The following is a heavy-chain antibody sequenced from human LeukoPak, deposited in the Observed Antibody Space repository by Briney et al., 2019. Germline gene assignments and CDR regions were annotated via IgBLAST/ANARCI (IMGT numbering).Heavy chain of an antibody. CDR3: AREMGYGNDAFDI. CDR2: ISSSSSTI. CDR1: GFTFSSYS. V-gene: IGHV3-48*04. D-gene: IGHD5-12*01. J-gene: IGHJ3*02. Sequence: GGSLRLSCAASGFTFSSYSMNWVRQAPGKGLEWVSYISSSSSTIYYADSVKGRFTISRDNAKNSLYLQMNSLRAEDTAVYYCAREMGYGNDAFDIWGQGTMVTVSS.